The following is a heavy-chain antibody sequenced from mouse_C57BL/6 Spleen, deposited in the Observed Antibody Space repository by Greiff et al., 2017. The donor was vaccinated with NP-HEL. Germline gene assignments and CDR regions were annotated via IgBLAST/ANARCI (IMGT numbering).Heavy chain of an antibody. V-gene: IGHV1-75*01. Sequence: VQLQQSGPELVKPGASVKISCKASGYTFTDYYINWVKQRPGQGLEWIGWIFPGSGSTYYNEKFKGKATLTVDKSSSNAYMLLSSLTSEDSAVYICARPQTGTRAGYDFDYWGKGTTLTVSS. J-gene: IGHJ2*01. CDR1: GYTFTDYY. D-gene: IGHD4-1*01. CDR3: ARPQTGTRAGYDFDY. CDR2: IFPGSGST.